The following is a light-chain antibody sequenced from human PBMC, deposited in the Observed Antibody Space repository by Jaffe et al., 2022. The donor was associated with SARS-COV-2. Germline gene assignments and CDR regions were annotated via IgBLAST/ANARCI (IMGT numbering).Light chain of an antibody. V-gene: IGKV1-16*01. Sequence: DIQMTQSPSSLSASVGDRVTITCRASHDIGNYLAWFQQKPGKAPRSLIYGASTLQSGVPSRFSGSGFGTDFTLTISSLQPEDFATYHCQQYHSYAITFGGGTKVEI. CDR1: HDIGNY. CDR2: GAS. J-gene: IGKJ4*01. CDR3: QQYHSYAIT.